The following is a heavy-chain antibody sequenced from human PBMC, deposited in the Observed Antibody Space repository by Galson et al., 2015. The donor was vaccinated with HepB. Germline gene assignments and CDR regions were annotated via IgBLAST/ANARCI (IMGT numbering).Heavy chain of an antibody. CDR1: GYTFTSYG. CDR2: ISAYNGNT. J-gene: IGHJ3*02. CDR3: ARESYYDSSGYVITTTLIAFDI. D-gene: IGHD3-22*01. V-gene: IGHV1-18*01. Sequence: SVKVSCKASGYTFTSYGISWVRQAPGQGFEWMGWISAYNGNTNYAQKLQGRVTMTTDTSTSTAYMELRSLRSDDTAVYYCARESYYDSSGYVITTTLIAFDIWGQGTMVTVSS.